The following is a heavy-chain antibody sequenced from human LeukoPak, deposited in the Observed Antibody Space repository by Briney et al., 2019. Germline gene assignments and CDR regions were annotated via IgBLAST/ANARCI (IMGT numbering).Heavy chain of an antibody. D-gene: IGHD1-26*01. CDR3: AKNRTVGASYWYFDL. J-gene: IGHJ2*01. Sequence: GGSLRLSCAASGFTFSSYAMHWVRQAPGKGLEWVAVISYDGSNKYYADSVKGRFTISRDSSKNTLFLHMNTLRAEDTAIYYCAKNRTVGASYWYFDLWGRGTLVTVSS. CDR1: GFTFSSYA. CDR2: ISYDGSNK. V-gene: IGHV3-30-3*02.